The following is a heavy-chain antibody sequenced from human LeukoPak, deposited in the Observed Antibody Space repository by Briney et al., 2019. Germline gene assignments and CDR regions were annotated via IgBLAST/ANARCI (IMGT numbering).Heavy chain of an antibody. V-gene: IGHV3-23*01. CDR3: GKTTVGYSSGQKPAWPVDY. Sequence: GGSLRLSCEASGFTFGSHAMYWVRQAPGKGLEWVAGIFGSGGSPRYADSGKGRFTISRDNSRNTVYLQINSLRAEDTAVYYCGKTTVGYSSGQKPAWPVDYWGQGTLVTVSS. CDR2: IFGSGGSP. CDR1: GFTFGSHA. J-gene: IGHJ4*02. D-gene: IGHD5-18*01.